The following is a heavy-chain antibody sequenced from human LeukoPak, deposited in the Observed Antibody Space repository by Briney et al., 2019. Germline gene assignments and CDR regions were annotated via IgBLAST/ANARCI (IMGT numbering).Heavy chain of an antibody. CDR1: GYTLTELS. V-gene: IGHV1-24*01. D-gene: IGHD3/OR15-3a*01. Sequence: ASVKVSCKVSGYTLTELSMHWVRQAPGKGLEWMGGFDPEDGETIYAQKFQGRVTITADKSTSTAYMELSSLRSEDTAVYYCARGDDLNWFDPWGQGTLVTVSS. CDR3: ARGDDLNWFDP. CDR2: FDPEDGET. J-gene: IGHJ5*02.